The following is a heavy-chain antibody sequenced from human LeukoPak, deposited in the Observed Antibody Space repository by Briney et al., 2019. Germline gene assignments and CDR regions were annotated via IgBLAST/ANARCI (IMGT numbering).Heavy chain of an antibody. D-gene: IGHD6-13*01. V-gene: IGHV4-34*01. CDR3: ARAGAQQQLLWYFDL. J-gene: IGHJ2*01. Sequence: RPSETLSLTCAVFGGSFSSFSGSYWGWIRQPPGKGLEWIGEINQGGVTSYNPSLMSRVTISVDSSQNQFSLKLSSVTAADTAVYYCARAGAQQQLLWYFDLWGRGTLVTVSS. CDR2: INQGGVT. CDR1: GGSFSSFSGSY.